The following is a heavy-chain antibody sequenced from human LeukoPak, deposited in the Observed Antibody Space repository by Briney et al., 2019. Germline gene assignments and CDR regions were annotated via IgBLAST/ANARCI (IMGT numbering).Heavy chain of an antibody. V-gene: IGHV3-74*01. Sequence: GGSLRLSCTASGFTFRNYWMHWVRHAPGKGVGWVSRINTDESVIIYADSVKGRFTISRDNAKNTLYLQMSSLRAEDTALYYCARDLGYCSGGRCYYYYGMDVWGQGTTVTVSS. J-gene: IGHJ6*02. D-gene: IGHD2-15*01. CDR1: GFTFRNYW. CDR2: INTDESVI. CDR3: ARDLGYCSGGRCYYYYGMDV.